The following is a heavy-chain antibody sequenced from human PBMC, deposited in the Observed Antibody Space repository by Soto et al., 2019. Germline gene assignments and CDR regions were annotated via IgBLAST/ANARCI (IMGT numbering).Heavy chain of an antibody. CDR1: GFTFSSYA. CDR2: ISGSGVST. CDR3: AKFGYCNSTSCYTSLDY. D-gene: IGHD2-2*02. Sequence: PGGSLRLSCAASGFTFSSYAMSWVRQAPGKGLEWVSSISGSGVSTYYAASAKGRFAISRDNSKNTLYLQMNSLRAEDTAVYYCAKFGYCNSTSCYTSLDYWGQGTLVTVSS. V-gene: IGHV3-23*01. J-gene: IGHJ4*02.